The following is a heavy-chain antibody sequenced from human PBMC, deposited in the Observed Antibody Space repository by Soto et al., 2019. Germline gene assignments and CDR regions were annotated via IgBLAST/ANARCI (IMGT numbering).Heavy chain of an antibody. CDR3: AREAGDCSRTSCYRRAFDT. D-gene: IGHD2-2*01. CDR1: GFTFSGHW. V-gene: IGHV3-74*03. J-gene: IGHJ3*02. CDR2: INTDGGSS. Sequence: EVQLVESGGDLVQPGGSLRLSCAASGFTFSGHWMHWVRQVPGKGLEWVSRINTDGGSSAYADSVKGRFTISRDNAKNTLYLQMNGLRAEDTAVYYCAREAGDCSRTSCYRRAFDTWGQGTTVTVSS.